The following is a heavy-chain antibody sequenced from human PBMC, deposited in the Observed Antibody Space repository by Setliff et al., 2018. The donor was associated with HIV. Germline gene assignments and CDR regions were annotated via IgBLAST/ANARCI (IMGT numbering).Heavy chain of an antibody. CDR3: ARLSPQYSGYDSVAFGY. Sequence: PSETLSLTCAVSGYSISSGYYWGWIRQPPGKGLEWIGSIYHSGSTYYNPSLKSRVTISVDTSKNQFSLKLSSVTAADTAVYYCARLSPQYSGYDSVAFGYWGQGTLVTVSS. D-gene: IGHD5-12*01. CDR1: GYSISSGYY. J-gene: IGHJ4*02. CDR2: IYHSGST. V-gene: IGHV4-38-2*01.